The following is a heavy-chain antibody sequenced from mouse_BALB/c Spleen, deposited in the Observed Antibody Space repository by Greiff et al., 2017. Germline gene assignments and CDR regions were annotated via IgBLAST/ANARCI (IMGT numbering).Heavy chain of an antibody. CDR1: GFNIKDYY. CDR3: VPYGNYFAY. J-gene: IGHJ3*01. V-gene: IGHV14-1*02. Sequence: VQLKQSGAELVRPGALVKLSCKASGFNIKDYYMHWVKQRPEQGLEWIGWIDPENGNTIYDPKFQGKASITADTSSNTAYLQLSSLTSEDTAVYYCVPYGNYFAYWGQGTLVTVSA. CDR2: IDPENGNT. D-gene: IGHD2-10*02.